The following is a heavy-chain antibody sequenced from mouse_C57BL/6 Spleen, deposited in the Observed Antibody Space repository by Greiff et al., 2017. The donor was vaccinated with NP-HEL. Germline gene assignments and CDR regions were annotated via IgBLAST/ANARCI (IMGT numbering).Heavy chain of an antibody. CDR1: GYSITSDY. V-gene: IGHV3-8*01. CDR3: ARRSSSYYYAMDY. CDR2: ISYSGST. D-gene: IGHD1-1*01. Sequence: EVKLMESGPGLAKPSQTLSLTCSVTGYSITSDYWNWIRKFPGNKLEYMGYISYSGSTYYNPSLKSRISITRDTSKNQYYLQLNSVTTEDTATYYCARRSSSYYYAMDYWGQGTSVTVSS. J-gene: IGHJ4*01.